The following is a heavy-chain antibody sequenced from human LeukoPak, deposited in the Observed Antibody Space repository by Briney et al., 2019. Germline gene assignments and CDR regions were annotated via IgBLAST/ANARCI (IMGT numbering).Heavy chain of an antibody. CDR3: LRGDGYSPGFDH. Sequence: SETLSLTCAVSGASINSHHWSWIRQSPGKPLEWIGYSSYTGSPKYTPSLKSRVIMSKDTSNNQIFLKLTSVTAADTAVYYCLRGDGYSPGFDHWGQGTLVIVSS. CDR1: GASINSHH. V-gene: IGHV4-59*11. D-gene: IGHD5-24*01. J-gene: IGHJ5*02. CDR2: SSYTGSP.